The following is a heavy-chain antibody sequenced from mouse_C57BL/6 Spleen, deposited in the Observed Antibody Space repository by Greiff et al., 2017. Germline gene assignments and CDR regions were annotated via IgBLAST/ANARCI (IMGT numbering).Heavy chain of an antibody. CDR2: ISDGGSYT. CDR3: ARERDYDGWYFDV. Sequence: EVKLMESGGGLVKPGGSLKLSCAASGFTFSSYAMSWVRQTPEKRLEWVANISDGGSYTYYPDNVKGRFPISRDNDKNNLYLQMSHLKSEDTAMYYCARERDYDGWYFDVWGTGTTVTVSS. J-gene: IGHJ1*03. D-gene: IGHD2-4*01. V-gene: IGHV5-4*01. CDR1: GFTFSSYA.